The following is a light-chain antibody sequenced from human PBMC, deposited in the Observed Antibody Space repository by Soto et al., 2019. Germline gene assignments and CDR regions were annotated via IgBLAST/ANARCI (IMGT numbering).Light chain of an antibody. CDR1: QSVSSTY. V-gene: IGKV3-20*01. CDR2: AAS. CDR3: RHYINSQWT. J-gene: IGKJ1*01. Sequence: EIVLTQSPGTLSLSPGERATLSCRPSQSVSSTYLDWYQQKPGQAPRLLIYAASSRATGIPDRFSGGASATDFTLPISRLEPEDFAVYYCRHYINSQWTFGQGAKVDIK.